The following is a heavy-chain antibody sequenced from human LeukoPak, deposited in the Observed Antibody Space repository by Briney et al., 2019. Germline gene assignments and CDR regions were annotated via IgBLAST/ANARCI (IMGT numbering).Heavy chain of an antibody. V-gene: IGHV3-7*01. CDR1: GFPFSNYW. CDR2: IKEDGSEK. J-gene: IGHJ4*02. Sequence: AGGPLRLSCVASGFPFSNYWMNWVRQAPGKGLEWVANIKEDGSEKYYVDSVKGRFTISRDNAKNSLYLQMSSLRDEDTAVYYCARGRRDTQYQVFDYWGQGTLVTVSS. CDR3: ARGRRDTQYQVFDY. D-gene: IGHD2-2*01.